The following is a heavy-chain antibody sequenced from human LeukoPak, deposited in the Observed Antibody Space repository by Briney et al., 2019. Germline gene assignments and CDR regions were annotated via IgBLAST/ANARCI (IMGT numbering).Heavy chain of an antibody. D-gene: IGHD3-10*01. CDR1: GFTFSSYW. CDR2: INHNGNVN. V-gene: IGHV3-7*03. CDR3: ALLQPPFDY. J-gene: IGHJ4*02. Sequence: GGSLRLSCAASGFTFSSYWMNWARQAPGKGLEWVASINHNGNVNYYVDSVKGRFTISRDNAKNSLYLQMSNLRAEDTAVYYCALLQPPFDYWGQGTLVTVSS.